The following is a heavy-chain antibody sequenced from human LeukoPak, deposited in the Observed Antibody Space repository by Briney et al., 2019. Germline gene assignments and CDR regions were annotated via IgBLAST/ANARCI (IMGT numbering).Heavy chain of an antibody. CDR2: ISSSGSTI. CDR1: GFTFSDYY. V-gene: IGHV3-11*01. CDR3: ASIAAAGHYYYYYMDV. Sequence: GGSLRLSCAASGFTFSDYYMSWIRQAPGKGLEWVSYISSSGSTIYYADSVKGRFTISRDNAKNSLYLQMNSLRAEDTAVYYCASIAAAGHYYYYYMDVWGKGTTVTISS. D-gene: IGHD6-13*01. J-gene: IGHJ6*03.